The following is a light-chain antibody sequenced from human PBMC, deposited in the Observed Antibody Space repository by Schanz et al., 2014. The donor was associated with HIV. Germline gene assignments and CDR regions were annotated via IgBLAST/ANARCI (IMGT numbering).Light chain of an antibody. CDR2: GAS. V-gene: IGKV3-20*01. Sequence: EIVMTQSPATLSVSPGERATLSCRASQSLGGNLAWFQHQAGQAPRLLIFGASKRATGIPDRFSGSESGTDFTLTINRMEPEDYAVYYCQQYGSPPWTFGQGTKVEVK. J-gene: IGKJ1*01. CDR3: QQYGSPPWT. CDR1: QSLGGN.